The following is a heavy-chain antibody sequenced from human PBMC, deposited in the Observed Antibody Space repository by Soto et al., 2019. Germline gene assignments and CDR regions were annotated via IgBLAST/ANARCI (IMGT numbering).Heavy chain of an antibody. CDR3: ARDYYDILTGYGTIRGFDP. CDR1: GGSISSYY. V-gene: IGHV4-59*01. CDR2: IYYSGST. J-gene: IGHJ5*02. Sequence: SETLSLTCTVSGGSISSYYWSWIRQPPGKGLEWIGYIYYSGSTNYNPSLKSRVTISVDTSKNQFSLKLSSVTAADTAVYYCARDYYDILTGYGTIRGFDPWGPGTLVTVSS. D-gene: IGHD3-9*01.